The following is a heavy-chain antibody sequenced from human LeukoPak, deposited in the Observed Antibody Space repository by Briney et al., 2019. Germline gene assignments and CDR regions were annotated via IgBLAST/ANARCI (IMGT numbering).Heavy chain of an antibody. CDR3: ARVGYNGSGRYVYMDV. CDR1: GFTFSSYA. CDR2: ISSNGGST. D-gene: IGHD3-10*01. Sequence: PGGSLRLSCAASGFTFSSYAMHWVRQAPGKGLEYVSAISSNGGSTYYADSVKGRFTISRDNAKNSLYLQMNSLRAEDTAVYYCARVGYNGSGRYVYMDVWGKGTTVTVSS. V-gene: IGHV3-64*02. J-gene: IGHJ6*03.